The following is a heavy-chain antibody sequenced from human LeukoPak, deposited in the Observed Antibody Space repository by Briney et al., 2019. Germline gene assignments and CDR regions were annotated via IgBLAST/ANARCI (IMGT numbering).Heavy chain of an antibody. CDR3: ARTYCSGGSCYSYFDD. D-gene: IGHD2-15*01. Sequence: GGSLRLSCAASGFIFSSYTMNWVRQAPRKGLEWVSSISDDTTYEYYADSVKGRFTISRDNAKKSLYLQMSSLRAEDTAVYYCARTYCSGGSCYSYFDDWGQGALVTVSS. V-gene: IGHV3-21*01. CDR1: GFIFSSYT. J-gene: IGHJ4*02. CDR2: ISDDTTYE.